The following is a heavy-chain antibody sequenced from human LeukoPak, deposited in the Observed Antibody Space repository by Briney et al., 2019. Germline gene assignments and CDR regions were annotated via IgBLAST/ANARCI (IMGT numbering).Heavy chain of an antibody. CDR3: AKASVTTAVLFDS. D-gene: IGHD4-23*01. J-gene: IGHJ4*02. Sequence: SETLSLTCTVSGGSISSYFWNWIRQPPGQRLQWIGYMSNTGITKYSPSLKSRVTISADTSKNQFSLNLDSVTAADTAVYYCAKASVTTAVLFDSRGQGTLVAVSS. CDR1: GGSISSYF. V-gene: IGHV4-59*01. CDR2: MSNTGIT.